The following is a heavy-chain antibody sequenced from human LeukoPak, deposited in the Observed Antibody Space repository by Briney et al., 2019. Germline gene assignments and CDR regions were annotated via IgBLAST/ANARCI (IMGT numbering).Heavy chain of an antibody. V-gene: IGHV4-34*12. J-gene: IGHJ4*02. Sequence: SETLSLTCAVYGGSFSGYYWSWIRQPPGKGLEWVGSIFYSGSTYYNPSIKSRVTISVDTSKNQFSLKLSSVTAADTAVYYCARETYYYGSGSYYGVGAGGSYFDYWGQGTLVTVSS. CDR3: ARETYYYGSGSYYGVGAGGSYFDY. CDR1: GGSFSGYY. D-gene: IGHD3-10*01. CDR2: IFYSGST.